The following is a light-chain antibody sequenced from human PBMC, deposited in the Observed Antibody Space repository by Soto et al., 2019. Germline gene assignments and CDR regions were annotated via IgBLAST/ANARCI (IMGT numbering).Light chain of an antibody. CDR2: DDS. Sequence: SYELTQPPSVSVTPGQTARITCGGNNIGSKGVHWYQQKPGQAPVLVVYDDSDRPSGLPERFSGSNSGNTATLTINRVEAGDEADFFCQVWDDSGDHVVFGGGTKVTVL. CDR1: NIGSKG. V-gene: IGLV3-21*02. J-gene: IGLJ2*01. CDR3: QVWDDSGDHVV.